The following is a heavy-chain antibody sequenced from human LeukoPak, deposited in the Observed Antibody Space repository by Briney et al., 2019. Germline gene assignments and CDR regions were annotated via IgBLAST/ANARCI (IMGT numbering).Heavy chain of an antibody. D-gene: IGHD3-22*01. Sequence: SETLSLTCAVYGGSFSGYYWSWIRQPPGKGLEWIGEINHSGSTNYNPSLKSRVTISVDTSKNQFSLKLSSVTAADTAVYYCARGRGSDSSGYYPPWDYWGQRTLVTVSS. V-gene: IGHV4-34*01. CDR3: ARGRGSDSSGYYPPWDY. J-gene: IGHJ4*02. CDR1: GGSFSGYY. CDR2: INHSGST.